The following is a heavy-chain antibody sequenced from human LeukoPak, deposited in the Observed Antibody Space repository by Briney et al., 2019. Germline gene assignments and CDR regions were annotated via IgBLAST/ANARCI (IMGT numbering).Heavy chain of an antibody. CDR1: GFTFSTYG. Sequence: GGSLRLSCTVSGFTFSTYGMHWVRQAPGKGLEWVAVIWYDGSEKYYVDSVKGRFTISRDNVQNTLYLQMNSLRVEDTAVYYCARDRDFWSGYYEPDAFDIWGQGTMVTVSS. CDR2: IWYDGSEK. D-gene: IGHD3-3*01. V-gene: IGHV3-33*01. J-gene: IGHJ3*02. CDR3: ARDRDFWSGYYEPDAFDI.